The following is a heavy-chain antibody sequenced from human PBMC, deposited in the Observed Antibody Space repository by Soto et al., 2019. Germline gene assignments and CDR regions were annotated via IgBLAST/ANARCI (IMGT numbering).Heavy chain of an antibody. CDR2: IYTSENT. V-gene: IGHV4-4*07. Sequence: SETLSLTCTGSGGSIRSDFWSWIRQPAGKGLEWIGRIYTSENTHYNPSLRSRVSMSLDTSKNQLSLNLSSVTAADTAVYYCARGVGRSSWTSFDSWGQGTLVTVS. J-gene: IGHJ4*02. CDR1: GGSIRSDF. CDR3: ARGVGRSSWTSFDS. D-gene: IGHD6-13*01.